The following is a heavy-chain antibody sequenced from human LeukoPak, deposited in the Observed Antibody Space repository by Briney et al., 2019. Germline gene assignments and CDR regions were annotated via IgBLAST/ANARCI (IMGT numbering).Heavy chain of an antibody. J-gene: IGHJ4*02. CDR2: IYYSGST. CDR3: ASNMVRGVSFDY. V-gene: IGHV4-39*01. D-gene: IGHD3-10*01. Sequence: SGTLSLTCAVSGGSISSSSYYWGWIRQPPGKGLEWIGSIYYSGSTYYNPSLKSRVTIPVDTSKNQFSLKLSSVTAADTAVYYCASNMVRGVSFDYWGQGTLVTVSS. CDR1: GGSISSSSYY.